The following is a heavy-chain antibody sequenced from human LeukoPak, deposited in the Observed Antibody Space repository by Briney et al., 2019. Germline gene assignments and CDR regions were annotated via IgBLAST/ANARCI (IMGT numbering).Heavy chain of an antibody. V-gene: IGHV3-23*01. J-gene: IGHJ5*02. CDR2: ISGSGGDT. Sequence: GGSLRLSCAASGFAFSNYAMSWVRQAPGKGLEWVSSISGSGGDTYYSDSVKGRFTISRDNSKNTLYLQMNSLRGEDTALYYCAKDGWVANINWLDPWGQGTLVTVSS. CDR3: AKDGWVANINWLDP. CDR1: GFAFSNYA. D-gene: IGHD5-12*01.